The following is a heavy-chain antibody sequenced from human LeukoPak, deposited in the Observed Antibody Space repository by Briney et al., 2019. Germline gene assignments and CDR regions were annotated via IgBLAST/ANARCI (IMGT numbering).Heavy chain of an antibody. D-gene: IGHD5-24*01. CDR1: GGSISSSSYY. CDR3: ARGLRDGYTLFYFDY. J-gene: IGHJ4*02. CDR2: IYYSGST. Sequence: SETLSLTCTVSGGSISSSSYYWGWIRQPPGKGLEWIGSIYYSGSTYYNPSLKSRVTISVDTSKNQFSLKLSSVIAADTAVYYCARGLRDGYTLFYFDYWGQGTLVTVSS. V-gene: IGHV4-39*07.